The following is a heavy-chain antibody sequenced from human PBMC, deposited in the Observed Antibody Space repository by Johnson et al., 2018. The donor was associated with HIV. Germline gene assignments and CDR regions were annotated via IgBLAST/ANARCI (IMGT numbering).Heavy chain of an antibody. J-gene: IGHJ3*02. CDR2: ISYDGTYK. CDR3: ATVGRLTATAQSAFDI. CDR1: GFTFSSYA. V-gene: IGHV3-30*04. Sequence: HVQLVESGGGVVQPGTSLRLSCAASGFTFSSYALHWVRQAPGKGLEWVALISYDGTYKSYADSVKGRFTISRDNSNNTLYLQMTNLRADDTAVFYCATVGRLTATAQSAFDIWGQGTMVMVSS. D-gene: IGHD1-7*01.